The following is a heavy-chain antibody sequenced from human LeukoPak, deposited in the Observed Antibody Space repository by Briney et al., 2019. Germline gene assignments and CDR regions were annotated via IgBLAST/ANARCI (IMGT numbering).Heavy chain of an antibody. CDR1: GGSISSSSYY. CDR3: ARRVTGNRRRKWFDP. CDR2: IYYSGST. J-gene: IGHJ5*02. V-gene: IGHV4-39*01. Sequence: SETLSLTCTVSGGSISSSSYYWGWIRQPPGKGLEWIGGIYYSGSTYYNPSLKSRVTISVDTSKNQFSLKLCSVTASDTAVFYCARRVTGNRRRKWFDPWGQGTLVTVSS. D-gene: IGHD1-20*01.